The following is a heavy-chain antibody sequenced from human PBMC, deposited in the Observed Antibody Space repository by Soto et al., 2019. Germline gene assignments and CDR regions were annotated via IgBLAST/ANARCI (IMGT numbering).Heavy chain of an antibody. CDR1: GFNISYFG. D-gene: IGHD6-19*01. J-gene: IGHJ4*02. CDR2: MSYDGTYK. Sequence: QVQLVESGGGVVQPGRSLKLSCASSGFNISYFGMHWVRQAPGKGLEWVAVMSYDGTYKYFVDSVKGRFTISRDNSKNTLYLQMDSLRGDDTAVYYCAKEIDVGGTFDHWGQGTLVTVSS. V-gene: IGHV3-30*18. CDR3: AKEIDVGGTFDH.